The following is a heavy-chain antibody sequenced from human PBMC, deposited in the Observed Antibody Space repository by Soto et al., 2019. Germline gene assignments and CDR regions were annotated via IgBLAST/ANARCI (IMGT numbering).Heavy chain of an antibody. CDR3: AKDRYYGSGSYYSDY. J-gene: IGHJ4*02. CDR1: GFTFSSYA. V-gene: IGHV3-23*01. CDR2: ISGSGGST. Sequence: EVQLLESGGGLVQPGGSLRLSCAASGFTFSSYAMSWVHQAPGKGLEWVSAISGSGGSTYYADSVKGRFTISRDNSKNTLYLQMNSLRAEDTAVYYCAKDRYYGSGSYYSDYWGQGTLVTVSS. D-gene: IGHD3-10*01.